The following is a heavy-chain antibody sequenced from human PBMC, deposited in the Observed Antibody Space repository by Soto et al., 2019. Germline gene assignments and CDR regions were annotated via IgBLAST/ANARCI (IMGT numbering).Heavy chain of an antibody. J-gene: IGHJ6*02. D-gene: IGHD3-22*01. CDR3: ASNYYYDSSGYPDYYYGMDV. Sequence: SVKVSCKASGGTFSSYAISWLRQAPGQGLEWMGGIIPIFGTANYAQKFQGRVTITADESTSTAYMELSSLRSEDTAVYYCASNYYYDSSGYPDYYYGMDVWGQGTTVTVSS. V-gene: IGHV1-69*13. CDR2: IIPIFGTA. CDR1: GGTFSSYA.